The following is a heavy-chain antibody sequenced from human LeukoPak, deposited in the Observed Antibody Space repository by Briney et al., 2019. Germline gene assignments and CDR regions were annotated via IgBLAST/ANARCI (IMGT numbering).Heavy chain of an antibody. D-gene: IGHD3-3*01. V-gene: IGHV3-23*01. J-gene: IGHJ4*02. CDR3: AKSYYDFWSGYYQTFDY. CDR2: ISGSGGST. Sequence: GGSLRLSCTASGFTFSSYGMSWVRQAPGKGLDWVSAISGSGGSTYYADSVKGRFSISRDNSKNTLYLQMNSLRAEDTAVYYCAKSYYDFWSGYYQTFDYWGQGTLVTVSS. CDR1: GFTFSSYG.